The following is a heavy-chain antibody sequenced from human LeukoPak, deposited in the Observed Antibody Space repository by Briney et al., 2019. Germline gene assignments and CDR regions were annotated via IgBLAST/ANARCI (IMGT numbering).Heavy chain of an antibody. Sequence: SETLSLTCTVSGGSISSYYWSWIRQPPGKGLEWIGYIYYSGSTNYNPSLKSRVTISADTSKNQFSLKLSSVTAADTAVDYCARDDTGVFDYWGQGTLVTVSS. J-gene: IGHJ4*02. D-gene: IGHD5-18*01. V-gene: IGHV4-59*01. CDR2: IYYSGST. CDR1: GGSISSYY. CDR3: ARDDTGVFDY.